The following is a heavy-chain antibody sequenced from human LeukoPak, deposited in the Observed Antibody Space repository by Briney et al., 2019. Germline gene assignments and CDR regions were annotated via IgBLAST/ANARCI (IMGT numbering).Heavy chain of an antibody. V-gene: IGHV4-4*02. Sequence: SGTLSLTCAVSGGSISSSNWWSWVRQPPGKGLEWIGEIYHSGSTNYNPSLKSRVTISVDKSKNQFSLKLSSVTAADTAVYYCARYSFPVGRHFDYWGQGTLVTVSS. CDR3: ARYSFPVGRHFDY. D-gene: IGHD1-26*01. CDR1: GGSISSSNW. CDR2: IYHSGST. J-gene: IGHJ4*02.